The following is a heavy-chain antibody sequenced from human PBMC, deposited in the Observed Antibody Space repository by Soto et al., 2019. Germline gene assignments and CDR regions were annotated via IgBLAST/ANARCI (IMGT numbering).Heavy chain of an antibody. CDR2: INTANGDT. CDR3: ARGSNNNWWWSWT. Sequence: GASVKVSCKTSGYTFTNHFIHWARQAPGQRPVWMGCINTANGDTKYSQNFQGRLTFGRDTSTTSAYMELNSLRSEDTAVYYCARGSNNNWWWSWTWGKGTLVTVAS. D-gene: IGHD2-8*02. CDR1: GYTFTNHF. V-gene: IGHV1-3*04. J-gene: IGHJ5*02.